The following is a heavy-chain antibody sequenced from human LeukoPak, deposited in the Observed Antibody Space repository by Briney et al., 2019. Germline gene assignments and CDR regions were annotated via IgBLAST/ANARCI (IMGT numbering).Heavy chain of an antibody. D-gene: IGHD3-22*01. CDR2: ISYDGNNK. CDR3: ATEETYYYDSSGYYPGY. J-gene: IGHJ4*02. V-gene: IGHV3-30-3*01. CDR1: GFTFSTYT. Sequence: GGSLRLSCAASGFTFSTYTMHWVRQAPGKGLEWVAIISYDGNNKYYADSVMGRFTISRDNSKNTLYLQMNSLRAEDTAVYYCATEETYYYDSSGYYPGYWGQGTLVTVSS.